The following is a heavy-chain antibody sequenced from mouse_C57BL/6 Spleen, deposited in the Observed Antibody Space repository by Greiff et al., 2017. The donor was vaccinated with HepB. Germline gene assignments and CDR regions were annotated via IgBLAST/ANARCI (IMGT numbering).Heavy chain of an antibody. V-gene: IGHV1-67*01. CDR3: ASRGHYGSSYAMDY. CDR1: GYTFTDYA. CDR2: ISTYYGDA. Sequence: ESGPELVRPGVSVKISCKGSGYTFTDYAMHWVKQSHAKSLEWIGVISTYYGDASYNQKFKDKATMTVDKSSSTAYMELARLTSEDSAVYYCASRGHYGSSYAMDYWGQGTAVTVSS. D-gene: IGHD1-1*01. J-gene: IGHJ4*01.